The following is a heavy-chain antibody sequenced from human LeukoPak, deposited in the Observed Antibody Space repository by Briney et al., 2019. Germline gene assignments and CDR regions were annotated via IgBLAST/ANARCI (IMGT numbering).Heavy chain of an antibody. CDR2: IIPIFGTA. J-gene: IGHJ4*02. Sequence: SVKVSCKASGGTFSSYVISWVRQAPGQGLEWMGRIIPIFGTANYAQKLQGRVTMTTDTSTSTAYMELRSLRSDDTAVYYCARDSFYDSSGYPWEYWGQGTLVTVSS. CDR3: ARDSFYDSSGYPWEY. CDR1: GGTFSSYV. V-gene: IGHV1-69*05. D-gene: IGHD3-22*01.